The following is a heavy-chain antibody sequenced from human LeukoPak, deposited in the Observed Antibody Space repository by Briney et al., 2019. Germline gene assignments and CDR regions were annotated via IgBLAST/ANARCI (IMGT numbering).Heavy chain of an antibody. CDR2: INSDGSST. CDR1: GFTFSSYW. CDR3: ARGVGPITMVRGVTYYFDY. Sequence: PGGSLRLSCAASGFTFSSYWMHWVRQAPGKGLVWVSRINSDGSSTSYADSVKGRFTISRDNAKNTLYLQMNSLRAEDTAVYYCARGVGPITMVRGVTYYFDYWGQGTLVTVSS. J-gene: IGHJ4*02. V-gene: IGHV3-74*01. D-gene: IGHD3-10*01.